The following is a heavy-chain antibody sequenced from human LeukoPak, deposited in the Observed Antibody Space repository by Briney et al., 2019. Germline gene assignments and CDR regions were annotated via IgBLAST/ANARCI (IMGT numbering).Heavy chain of an antibody. D-gene: IGHD1-1*01. CDR3: AKEGTGIHFDY. J-gene: IGHJ4*02. Sequence: GGSLRLSCEASGFSFSTYCMHWVRQAPGKGLEWVAEISYDGGNTYYADSVKGRFTISRDNSKNTLYLQMNSLRAEDTAVYYCAKEGTGIHFDYWGQGTLVTVSS. CDR2: ISYDGGNT. CDR1: GFSFSTYC. V-gene: IGHV3-30*19.